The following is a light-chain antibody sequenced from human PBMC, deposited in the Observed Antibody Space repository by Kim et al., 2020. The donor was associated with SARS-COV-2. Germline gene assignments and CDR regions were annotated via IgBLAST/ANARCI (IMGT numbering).Light chain of an antibody. CDR3: QVWDSSSDHPV. J-gene: IGLJ2*01. V-gene: IGLV3-21*03. Sequence: PGKTARITCGGNNIGSKSVHWYQQKPGPAPVLVVFDDSDRPSGIPERFSGSNSGNTATLTISRVEAGDEADYYCQVWDSSSDHPVFGGGTQLTVL. CDR1: NIGSKS. CDR2: DDS.